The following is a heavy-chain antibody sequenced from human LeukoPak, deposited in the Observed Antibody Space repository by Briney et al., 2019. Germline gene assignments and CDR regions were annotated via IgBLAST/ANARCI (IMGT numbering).Heavy chain of an antibody. CDR3: ASNTKHYYYGMDV. CDR1: GGTFSSYA. CDR2: IIPILGIA. J-gene: IGHJ6*02. D-gene: IGHD3-3*01. V-gene: IGHV1-69*04. Sequence: ASVKVSCKASGGTFSSYAISWVRQAPGQGLEWMGRIIPILGIANYAQKFQGRVTITADKSTSTAYMELSSLRSEDTAVYYCASNTKHYYYGMDVWGQGTTVTVSS.